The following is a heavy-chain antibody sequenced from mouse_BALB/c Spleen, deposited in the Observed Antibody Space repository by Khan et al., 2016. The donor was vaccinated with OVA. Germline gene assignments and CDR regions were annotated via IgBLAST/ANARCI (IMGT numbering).Heavy chain of an antibody. CDR1: GFSLTNYS. J-gene: IGHJ3*01. CDR3: ARRGYDYGRGALFAY. Sequence: QVQLKQSGPGLVQPSQSLSITCTVSGFSLTNYSVHWVRQSPGKGLEWLGVIWSAGSTDYNAAFISRLTIRKDNSRSQVFFKMNCLQPNDTAIYYCARRGYDYGRGALFAYWGQGTLVTVSA. CDR2: IWSAGST. D-gene: IGHD2-4*01. V-gene: IGHV2-2*02.